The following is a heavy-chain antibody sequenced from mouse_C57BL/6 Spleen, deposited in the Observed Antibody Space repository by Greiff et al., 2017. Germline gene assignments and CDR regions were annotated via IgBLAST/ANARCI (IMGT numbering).Heavy chain of an antibody. Sequence: VQLQQSGAELVKPGASVKMSCKASGYTFTSYWITWVKQRPGQGLEWIGDIYPGSGSTNYNEKFKSKATLTVDTSSSTAYMQLSSLTSEDSAVYYCARSYYDYGPFAYWGQGTLVTVSA. CDR3: ARSYYDYGPFAY. D-gene: IGHD2-4*01. CDR1: GYTFTSYW. CDR2: IYPGSGST. J-gene: IGHJ3*01. V-gene: IGHV1-55*01.